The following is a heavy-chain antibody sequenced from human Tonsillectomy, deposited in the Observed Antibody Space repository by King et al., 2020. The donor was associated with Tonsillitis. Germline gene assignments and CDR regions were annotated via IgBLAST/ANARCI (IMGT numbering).Heavy chain of an antibody. CDR3: AKWFGELGTFDY. V-gene: IGHV3-74*01. CDR2: INSDGSST. Sequence: QLVQSGGGLVQPGGSLRLSCAASGFTFSSYWMHWVRQAPGKGLVWVSRINSDGSSTSYADSVKGRFTISRDNAKNTLYLQMNSLRAEDTAVYYCAKWFGELGTFDYWGQGTLVTVSS. D-gene: IGHD3-10*01. J-gene: IGHJ4*02. CDR1: GFTFSSYW.